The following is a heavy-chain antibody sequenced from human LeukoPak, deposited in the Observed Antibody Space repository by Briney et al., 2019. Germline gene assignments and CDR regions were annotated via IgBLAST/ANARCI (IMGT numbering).Heavy chain of an antibody. D-gene: IGHD3-3*01. CDR1: GGSISSSSYY. CDR3: ARGRAVTIFGVVTQYYFDY. J-gene: IGHJ4*02. CDR2: IYYSGST. V-gene: IGHV4-39*01. Sequence: SETLSLTCTVSGGSISSSSYYWGWIRQPPGKGLEWIGSIYYSGSTYYNPSLKSRVTISVDTSKNQFSLKLSSVTAADTAVYYCARGRAVTIFGVVTQYYFDYWGQGTLVTVSS.